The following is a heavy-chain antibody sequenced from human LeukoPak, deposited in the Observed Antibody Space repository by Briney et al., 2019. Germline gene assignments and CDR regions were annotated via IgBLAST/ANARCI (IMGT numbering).Heavy chain of an antibody. J-gene: IGHJ5*02. Sequence: SETVSLTCTVSGGSISSSSYYWGWIRQPPGKGLEWIGSIYYSGSTYYNPSLKSRVTISVDTSKNQFSLKLSSVTAADTAVYYCASWAAVGYGWGMGSYPWGQGTLVTVSS. D-gene: IGHD2-8*02. CDR3: ASWAAVGYGWGMGSYP. CDR2: IYYSGST. V-gene: IGHV4-39*01. CDR1: GGSISSSSYY.